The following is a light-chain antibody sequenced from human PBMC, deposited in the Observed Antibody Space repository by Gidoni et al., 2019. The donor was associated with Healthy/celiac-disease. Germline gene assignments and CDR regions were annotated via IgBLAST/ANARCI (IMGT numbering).Light chain of an antibody. Sequence: EMVLTHAPDFKSVTPKERVAITCRASQSVGSSLHWYQQNPDQSPKLLIKHASQSFSGVPSSFSGSGSGTDFTLTINSLAAEYVATYYCHQTSRLSSTFGQGTQLELK. CDR3: HQTSRLSST. CDR1: QSVGSS. J-gene: IGKJ2*01. V-gene: IGKV6-21*01. CDR2: HAS.